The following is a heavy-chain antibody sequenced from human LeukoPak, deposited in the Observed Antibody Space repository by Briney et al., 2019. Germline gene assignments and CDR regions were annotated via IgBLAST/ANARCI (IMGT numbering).Heavy chain of an antibody. CDR3: AKDHRFHFHYYGSGSYLSYYFDY. V-gene: IGHV3-48*03. Sequence: GGSLRLSCAASGFTFSSYEMNWVRQAPGKGLEWVSYISSSGSTIYYADSVKGRFTISRDNSKNTLYLQMNSLRAEDTAVYYCAKDHRFHFHYYGSGSYLSYYFDYWGQGTLVTVSS. CDR2: ISSSGSTI. J-gene: IGHJ4*02. CDR1: GFTFSSYE. D-gene: IGHD3-10*01.